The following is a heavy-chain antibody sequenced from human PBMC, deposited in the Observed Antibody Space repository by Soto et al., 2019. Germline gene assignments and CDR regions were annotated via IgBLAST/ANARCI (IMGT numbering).Heavy chain of an antibody. CDR3: AGPLGGMGAFDI. CDR2: IYYSGST. V-gene: IGHV4-59*01. D-gene: IGHD3-16*01. Sequence: ETLSLTCTVSGGSISSYYWSWIRQPPGKGLEWIGYIYYSGSTNYNPSLKSRVTISVDTSKNQFSLKLSSVTAADTAVYYCAGPLGGMGAFDIWGQGTMVTVSS. CDR1: GGSISSYY. J-gene: IGHJ3*02.